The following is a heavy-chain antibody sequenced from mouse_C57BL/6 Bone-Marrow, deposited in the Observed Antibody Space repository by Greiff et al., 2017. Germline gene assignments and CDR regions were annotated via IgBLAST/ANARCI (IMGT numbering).Heavy chain of an antibody. J-gene: IGHJ1*03. V-gene: IGHV5-6*01. CDR2: ISSGGSYT. Sequence: EVKLQESGGDLVKPGGSLKLSCAASGFTFSSYGMSWVRQTPDKRLEWVATISSGGSYTYYPDSVKGRFTISRDNAKNTLYLQMSSLKSEDTAMYYCASHYYGSSRYWYFDVWGTGTTVTVSS. CDR1: GFTFSSYG. D-gene: IGHD1-1*01. CDR3: ASHYYGSSRYWYFDV.